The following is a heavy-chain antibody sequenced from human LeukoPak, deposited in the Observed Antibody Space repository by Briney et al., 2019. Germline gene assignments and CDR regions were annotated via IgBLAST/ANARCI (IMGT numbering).Heavy chain of an antibody. D-gene: IGHD5-24*01. V-gene: IGHV4-59*01. Sequence: SETLSLTCTVSGGSISGYYWTWIRQPPGKGLEWIGYIYDSGRTNQNPSLKSRVTISLDTTKNQFSLKLNSVTTADTAVYYCARSRDAYILGHWGQGILVPVSS. CDR3: ARSRDAYILGH. CDR1: GGSISGYY. CDR2: IYDSGRT. J-gene: IGHJ4*02.